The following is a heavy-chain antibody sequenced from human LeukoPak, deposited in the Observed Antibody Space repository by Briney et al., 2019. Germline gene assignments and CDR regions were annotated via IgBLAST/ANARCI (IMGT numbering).Heavy chain of an antibody. V-gene: IGHV3-23*01. CDR1: GFTFSSYA. J-gene: IGHJ4*02. D-gene: IGHD5-18*01. CDR3: AKDRGIQLWLEGMFDY. CDR2: ISGSGGST. Sequence: PGGSLRLSCAASGFTFSSYAMSWVRQAPGKGLEWVSAISGSGGSTYHADSVKGRFTISRDNSKNTLYLQMNSLRAEDTAVYYCAKDRGIQLWLEGMFDYWGQGTLVTVSS.